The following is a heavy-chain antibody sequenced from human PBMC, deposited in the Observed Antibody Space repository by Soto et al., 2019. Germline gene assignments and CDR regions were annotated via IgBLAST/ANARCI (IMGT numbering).Heavy chain of an antibody. CDR3: ARDSGYCSSTSCPFDY. CDR2: ISSNGGST. Sequence: EVQLVESGGGLVQPGGSLRLSCAASGFTFSSYAMHWVRQAPGKGLEYVSAISSNGGSTYYANSVKGRFTISRDNSKNTLYLQMGSLRAEDMAVYYCARDSGYCSSTSCPFDYRGQGTLVTVSS. V-gene: IGHV3-64*01. J-gene: IGHJ4*02. D-gene: IGHD2-2*01. CDR1: GFTFSSYA.